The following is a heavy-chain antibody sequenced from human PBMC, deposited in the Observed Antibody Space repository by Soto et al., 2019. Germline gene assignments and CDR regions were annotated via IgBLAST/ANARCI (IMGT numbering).Heavy chain of an antibody. D-gene: IGHD6-19*01. V-gene: IGHV2-5*02. CDR2: IYWDDDK. CDR3: AHIVVAGIVYSFHS. J-gene: IGHJ4*02. Sequence: QITLKESGPTLVKPTQTLTLTCTFSGFSLSSTRMAVGWIRQPPGKALEWLALIYWDDDKRYSPFLKSRLTMTKDTSKNPVVLTMSSMAPVDTARQYSAHIVVAGIVYSFHSWGQETLVTVSS. CDR1: GFSLSSTRMA.